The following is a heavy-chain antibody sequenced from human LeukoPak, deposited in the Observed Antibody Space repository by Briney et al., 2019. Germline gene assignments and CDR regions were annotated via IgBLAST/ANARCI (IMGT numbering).Heavy chain of an antibody. CDR3: ARATYYYGSGSYQYYFDY. J-gene: IGHJ4*02. CDR2: IYSGGST. D-gene: IGHD3-10*01. Sequence: GGSLRLSCAASGFTVSSNYMSWVRQAPGKGLEWVSVIYSGGSTYYADSVKGRFTISRHNSKNTLCLQMNSLRAEDTAVYYCARATYYYGSGSYQYYFDYWGQGTLVTVSS. V-gene: IGHV3-53*04. CDR1: GFTVSSNY.